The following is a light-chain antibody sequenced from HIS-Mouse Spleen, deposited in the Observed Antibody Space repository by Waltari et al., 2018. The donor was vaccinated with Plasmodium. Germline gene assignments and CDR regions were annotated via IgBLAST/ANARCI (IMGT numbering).Light chain of an antibody. V-gene: IGKV3-11*01. CDR3: QQYDNLPYT. J-gene: IGKJ2*01. CDR2: DAS. CDR1: QSVSSY. Sequence: EIVLTQSPATLSLSPGERASQSVSSYLAWYQQKPGQAPRLLIYDASNRATGIPARFSGSGSGTDFTLTISSLEPEDFAVYYCQQYDNLPYTFGQGTKLEIK.